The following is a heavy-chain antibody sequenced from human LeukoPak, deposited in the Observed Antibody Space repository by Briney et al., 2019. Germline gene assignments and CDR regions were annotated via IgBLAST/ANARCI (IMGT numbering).Heavy chain of an antibody. J-gene: IGHJ4*02. Sequence: PGGSLRLSCAASGFTFNYYAMNWVRQAPGKGLEWVSGISGSGGSTDYADSVKGRFTISRDNSKNTLYLQMNSLRAEDTAVYYCAKDESGIRFDYWGQGTLVTVSS. CDR3: AKDESGIRFDY. V-gene: IGHV3-23*01. CDR1: GFTFNYYA. CDR2: ISGSGGST. D-gene: IGHD5-12*01.